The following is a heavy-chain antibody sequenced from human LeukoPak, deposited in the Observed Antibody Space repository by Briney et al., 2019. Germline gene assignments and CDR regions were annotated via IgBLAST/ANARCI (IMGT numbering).Heavy chain of an antibody. V-gene: IGHV4-4*02. Sequence: PSETLSLTCAVSGGSISSSNWWSWVRQPPGKGLEWIGEIYHSGSTNYNPSLKSRVTISVDKSKNQFSLKLSSVTAADTAVYYCARDPEDDILTGGAFDIWGQGTMVTVSS. D-gene: IGHD3-9*01. CDR1: GGSISSSNW. J-gene: IGHJ3*02. CDR3: ARDPEDDILTGGAFDI. CDR2: IYHSGST.